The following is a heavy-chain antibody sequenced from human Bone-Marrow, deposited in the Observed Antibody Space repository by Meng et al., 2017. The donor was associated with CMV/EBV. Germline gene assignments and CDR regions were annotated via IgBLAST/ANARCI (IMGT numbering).Heavy chain of an antibody. CDR3: ASRSGVPAAIGLVYYYGMDV. CDR1: GYTFTSYD. CDR2: MNPNSGNT. Sequence: ASVKVPCKASGYTFTSYDINWVRQATGQGLEWMGWMNPNSGNTGYAQKFQGRVTITTDESTSTAYMELSSLRSEDTAVYYCASRSGVPAAIGLVYYYGMDVWGQGTTVTVSS. D-gene: IGHD2-2*01. V-gene: IGHV1-8*01. J-gene: IGHJ6*02.